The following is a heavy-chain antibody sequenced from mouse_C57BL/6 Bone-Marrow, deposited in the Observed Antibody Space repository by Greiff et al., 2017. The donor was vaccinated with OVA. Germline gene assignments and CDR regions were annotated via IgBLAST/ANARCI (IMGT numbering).Heavy chain of an antibody. CDR3: TTEATDYFDY. J-gene: IGHJ2*01. CDR2: IDPENGDT. CDR1: GFNIKDDY. V-gene: IGHV14-4*01. D-gene: IGHD1-1*01. Sequence: EVKLMESGAELVRPGASVKLSCTASGFNIKDDYMHWVKQRPEQGLEWIGWIDPENGDTEYASKFQGKATITADTSSNTAYLQLSSLTSEDTAVYYCTTEATDYFDYWGQGTTLTVSS.